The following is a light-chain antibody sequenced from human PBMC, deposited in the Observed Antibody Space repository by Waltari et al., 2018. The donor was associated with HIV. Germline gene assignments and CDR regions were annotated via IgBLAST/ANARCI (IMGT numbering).Light chain of an antibody. CDR3: SSYTSSITYV. CDR1: SSDVGNYNY. J-gene: IGLJ1*01. CDR2: EVY. V-gene: IGLV2-8*01. Sequence: SALTQPPSASGSPGQSVTISCTGTSSDVGNYNYVSWYQQHPGKAPKLMIYEVYKRPSGVPDRFFGSKSGNTASLTVSGLQAEDEADYYCSSYTSSITYVFGTGTKVTVL.